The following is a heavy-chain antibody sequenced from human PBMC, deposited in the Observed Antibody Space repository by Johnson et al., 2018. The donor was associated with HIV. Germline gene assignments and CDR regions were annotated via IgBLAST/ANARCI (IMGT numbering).Heavy chain of an antibody. CDR2: INWNSGSI. D-gene: IGHD1-1*01. Sequence: VQLVESGGGVVRPGGSLRLSCAASGFTFDDYGMSWVRQATGKGLEWGSGINWNSGSIGYADSVKGRFTISRDNAKNSLYLQMISLRAEDTALYYCAKGPGTGAFDIWGQGTMVTVSS. J-gene: IGHJ3*02. V-gene: IGHV3-20*04. CDR3: AKGPGTGAFDI. CDR1: GFTFDDYG.